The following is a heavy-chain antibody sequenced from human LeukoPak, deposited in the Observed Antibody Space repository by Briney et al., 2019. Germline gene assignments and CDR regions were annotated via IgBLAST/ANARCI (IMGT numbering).Heavy chain of an antibody. CDR2: IYHSGST. CDR3: ARVHSGSYRKAWYFDY. V-gene: IGHV4-4*02. D-gene: IGHD1-26*01. CDR1: GGSISSSNW. Sequence: PSGTLSLTCAVSGGSISSSNWWSWVRQPPGKGLEWIGEIYHSGSTNYNPSLKSRVTISVDKSKNQFSLKLSSVTAADTAVYYCARVHSGSYRKAWYFDYWGQGTLVTVSS. J-gene: IGHJ4*02.